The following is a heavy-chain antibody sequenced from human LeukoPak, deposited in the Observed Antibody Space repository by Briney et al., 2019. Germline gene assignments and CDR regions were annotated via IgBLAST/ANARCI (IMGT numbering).Heavy chain of an antibody. V-gene: IGHV1-69*05. Sequence: GASVKVSCKASGGTFSSYAISWVRQAPGQGLEWMGRIIPIFGTANYAPKFQGRVTITTDESTSTAYMELSSLRSEDTAVYYCARDRGTTVTTGKGGWFDPWGQGTLVTVSS. D-gene: IGHD4-17*01. CDR3: ARDRGTTVTTGKGGWFDP. CDR1: GGTFSSYA. J-gene: IGHJ5*02. CDR2: IIPIFGTA.